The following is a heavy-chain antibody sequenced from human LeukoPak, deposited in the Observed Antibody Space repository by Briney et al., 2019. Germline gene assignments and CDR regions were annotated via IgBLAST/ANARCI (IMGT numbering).Heavy chain of an antibody. V-gene: IGHV3-21*01. CDR1: GFTFSSYE. Sequence: PGGSLRLSCAVSGFTFSSYEMNWVRQAPGKGLEWVSSISHTSSYIFYSDSVRGRFTVSRDNAKNSLYLQMNSLRAEDTAVYYCARESGVAATEPFDYWGQGTLVTVSS. D-gene: IGHD2-15*01. CDR2: ISHTSSYI. CDR3: ARESGVAATEPFDY. J-gene: IGHJ4*02.